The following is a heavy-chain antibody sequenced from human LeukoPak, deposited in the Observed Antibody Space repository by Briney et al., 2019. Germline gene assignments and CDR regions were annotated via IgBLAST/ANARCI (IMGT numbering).Heavy chain of an antibody. J-gene: IGHJ5*02. CDR3: ARVAVATGWFDP. CDR1: GFTFSSYW. D-gene: IGHD5-12*01. V-gene: IGHV3-74*01. Sequence: GGSLRLSCAASGFTFSSYWMHWVRQAPGKGLVWVSRINSDGSSTSYADSVKGRFTISRDNAKNTLYLQMNSMRAEDTAVYYCARVAVATGWFDPWGQGTLVTVSS. CDR2: INSDGSST.